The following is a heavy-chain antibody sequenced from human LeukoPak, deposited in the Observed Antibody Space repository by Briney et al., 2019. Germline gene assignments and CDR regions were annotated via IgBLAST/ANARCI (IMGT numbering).Heavy chain of an antibody. Sequence: PGGSLRLSSAASGFTFSDYSMNWVRQAPGKGLEWVSYISTSGNYIYYADSVKGRFTISRDNAKNSLYLQMNSLRAEDTAVYYCSRGSYNSGGTSDYWGQGNLVTVSS. CDR1: GFTFSDYS. D-gene: IGHD2-15*01. CDR2: ISTSGNYI. J-gene: IGHJ4*02. V-gene: IGHV3-21*01. CDR3: SRGSYNSGGTSDY.